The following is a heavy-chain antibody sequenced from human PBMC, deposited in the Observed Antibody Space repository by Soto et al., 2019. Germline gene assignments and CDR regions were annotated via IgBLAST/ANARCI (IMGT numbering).Heavy chain of an antibody. J-gene: IGHJ6*02. CDR1: GFTFSNYW. V-gene: IGHV3-33*08. Sequence: GGTLRLSCAASGFTFSNYWMSGVRQAPVKELEWGAVIWYDGSNKYYADSVKGRCTISRDHSRNTLCLQMNSLRAEDTAVYYCARDFNPKGYYYYGMDVWGQGTTVTVSS. CDR3: ARDFNPKGYYYYGMDV. CDR2: IWYDGSNK.